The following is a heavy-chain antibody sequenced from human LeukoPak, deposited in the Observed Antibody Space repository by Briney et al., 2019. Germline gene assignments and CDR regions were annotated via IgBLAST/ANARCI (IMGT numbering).Heavy chain of an antibody. CDR2: ISGSGGST. Sequence: GGSLRLSCEASGFSFPYGMSWVRQAPGKGLEWVSAISGSGGSTYYADSVKGRFTISRDNSKNTLYLQMNSLRAEDTAVYYCAKWRPSIKYSYGYAELDYWGQGTLVTVSS. V-gene: IGHV3-23*01. CDR1: GFSFPYG. D-gene: IGHD5-18*01. CDR3: AKWRPSIKYSYGYAELDY. J-gene: IGHJ4*02.